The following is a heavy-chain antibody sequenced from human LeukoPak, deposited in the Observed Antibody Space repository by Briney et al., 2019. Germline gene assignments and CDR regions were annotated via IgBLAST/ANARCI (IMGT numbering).Heavy chain of an antibody. J-gene: IGHJ3*02. D-gene: IGHD1-14*01. Sequence: PSETLSLTCTVSGGSISSYYWSWIRQPPGKGLEWIGYIYYSGSTNYNPSVKSRVTISVDTSKNQFSLKLSSVTAADTAVYYCARTNQISETAFDIWGQGTMVIVSS. CDR2: IYYSGST. CDR1: GGSISSYY. V-gene: IGHV4-59*01. CDR3: ARTNQISETAFDI.